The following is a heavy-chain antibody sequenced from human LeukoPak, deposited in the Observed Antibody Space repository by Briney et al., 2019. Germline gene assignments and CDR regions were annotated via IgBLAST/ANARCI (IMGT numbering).Heavy chain of an antibody. V-gene: IGHV3-21*01. CDR2: ISSRSTYI. CDR3: ARGPSGYHNT. J-gene: IGHJ4*02. D-gene: IGHD5-12*01. CDR1: GFTFSSYS. Sequence: GGSLRLSCAASGFTFSSYSMNWVRQAPGKGLEWVSSISSRSTYIYYADSVKGRFTISRDNAKNSLYLQMNSLRAEDTAVYYCARGPSGYHNTGGQGTLVTVSS.